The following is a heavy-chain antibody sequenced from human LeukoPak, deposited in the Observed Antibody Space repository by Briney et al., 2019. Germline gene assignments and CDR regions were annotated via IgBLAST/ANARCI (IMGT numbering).Heavy chain of an antibody. V-gene: IGHV4-4*07. Sequence: SETLSLTCTVSGDSIRNYFWSWIRQPAGKGLEWVGRIYTSGSTDYNPSLKSRVTLSVDTSKNQFSLKLTSVTAADTAVYYCARDGYTYGSFDYWGQGTLVTVSS. CDR2: IYTSGST. J-gene: IGHJ4*02. CDR3: ARDGYTYGSFDY. D-gene: IGHD5-18*01. CDR1: GDSIRNYF.